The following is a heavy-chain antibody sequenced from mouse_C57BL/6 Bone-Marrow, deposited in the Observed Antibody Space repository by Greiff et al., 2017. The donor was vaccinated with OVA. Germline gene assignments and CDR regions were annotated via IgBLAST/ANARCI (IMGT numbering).Heavy chain of an antibody. CDR3: TDGYFFF. Sequence: EVKLMESGGGLVQPGGSMKLSCVASGFTFSNYWMNWVRQSPEKGLEWVAPIRLKSDNYATHYAESVKGRFTISRDDSKSSVYLQMNNLRAEDTGIYYCTDGYFFFRGQGTLVTVSA. J-gene: IGHJ3*01. D-gene: IGHD2-3*01. CDR2: IRLKSDNYAT. V-gene: IGHV6-3*01. CDR1: GFTFSNYW.